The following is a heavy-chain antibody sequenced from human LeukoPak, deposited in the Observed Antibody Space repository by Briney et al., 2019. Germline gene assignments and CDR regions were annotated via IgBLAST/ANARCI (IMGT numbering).Heavy chain of an antibody. CDR3: ARAGVFATTRHFDF. D-gene: IGHD3-10*01. Sequence: GGSLRLSCAGSGFTISGYWMAWVRQAPGKGLEWVANIHQHGTEKYYVGSVKGRFTVSRDNAKNSLFLQMNSLRTEDTAVYYCARAGVFATTRHFDFWGQGTLVTVSS. V-gene: IGHV3-7*01. CDR2: IHQHGTEK. CDR1: GFTISGYW. J-gene: IGHJ4*02.